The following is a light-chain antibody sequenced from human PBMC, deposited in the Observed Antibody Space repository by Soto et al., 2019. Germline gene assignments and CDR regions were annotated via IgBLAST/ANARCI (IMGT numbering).Light chain of an antibody. CDR2: DAS. V-gene: IGKV3-11*01. Sequence: IVLTQSPDTLSLSPGERATLSCWASHSVTTHLAWFQQRPGQTPRLLIYDASSRAPGIPARFSGRGSGADFTLTISSLEPEDFAVYYCQQRSDSTTFGQGTRLEIK. CDR1: HSVTTH. J-gene: IGKJ5*01. CDR3: QQRSDSTT.